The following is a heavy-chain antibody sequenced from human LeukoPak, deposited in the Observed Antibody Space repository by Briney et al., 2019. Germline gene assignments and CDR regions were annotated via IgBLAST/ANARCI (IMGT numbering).Heavy chain of an antibody. J-gene: IGHJ5*02. D-gene: IGHD3-22*01. CDR1: GGSISSSHW. Sequence: SGTLSLTCAVSGGSISSSHWWNWVRQPPGKGLEWIGEIYHSGRTDYNPSLKSRVTISVDKSKNQFSLRLSSVTAADTAVYYCARGVGDSSGNYYVIWFDPWGQGTLVTVSS. CDR3: ARGVGDSSGNYYVIWFDP. V-gene: IGHV4-4*02. CDR2: IYHSGRT.